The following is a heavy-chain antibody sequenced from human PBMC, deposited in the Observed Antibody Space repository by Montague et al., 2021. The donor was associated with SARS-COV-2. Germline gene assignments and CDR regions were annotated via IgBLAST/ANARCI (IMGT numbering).Heavy chain of an antibody. CDR3: ARERQDSSGWSTYWYFDL. V-gene: IGHV3-7*01. Sequence: SLSLSCAASGFTFSSYWMSWARQAPGKGLEWVANIEEDGSEKYYMDSVKGRFTIFRDNAKNSLSLQMNSLRAEDTAVYYCARERQDSSGWSTYWYFDLWGRGTLVTVSS. CDR1: GFTFSSYW. D-gene: IGHD6-19*01. J-gene: IGHJ2*01. CDR2: IEEDGSEK.